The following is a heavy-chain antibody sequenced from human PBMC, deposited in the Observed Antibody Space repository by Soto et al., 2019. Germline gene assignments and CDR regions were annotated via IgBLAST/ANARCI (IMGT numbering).Heavy chain of an antibody. Sequence: ASVKVSCKASGYTFTGYYMHWVRQAPGQGLEWMGWINPNSGGTNYAQKFQGWVTMTRDTSISTAYMELSRLRSDDTAVYCCARDVGVAAAGYYYYYIDVWGKGTTVTVSS. CDR1: GYTFTGYY. V-gene: IGHV1-2*04. CDR3: ARDVGVAAAGYYYYYIDV. D-gene: IGHD6-13*01. CDR2: INPNSGGT. J-gene: IGHJ6*03.